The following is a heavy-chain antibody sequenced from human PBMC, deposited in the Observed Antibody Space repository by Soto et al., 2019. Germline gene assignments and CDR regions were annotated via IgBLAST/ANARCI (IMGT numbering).Heavy chain of an antibody. Sequence: ASVKVSCKDSGYTFSSYHISWVRQAPEQGLEWMGWISAYNGNTNYAQKLQGRVTMTTDTSTGTAYMELRSLRSDDTAVYYCERDQDSSAPVSALDIWGKGTMVTVSS. CDR3: ERDQDSSAPVSALDI. J-gene: IGHJ3*02. CDR1: GYTFSSYH. V-gene: IGHV1-18*01. D-gene: IGHD3-22*01. CDR2: ISAYNGNT.